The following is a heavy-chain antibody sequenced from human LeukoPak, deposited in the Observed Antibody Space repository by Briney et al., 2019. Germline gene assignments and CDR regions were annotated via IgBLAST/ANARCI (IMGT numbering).Heavy chain of an antibody. J-gene: IGHJ4*02. V-gene: IGHV4-39*07. CDR1: GGSISTTSYY. Sequence: SETLSLTCTVSGGSISTTSYYWAWIRQPPGKGLDWIGHIYYSGNTYYNPSLRSRVTISVDTSKNQFSLKLTSVTAADTAVYYCASLGYSSGRYGPIGYWGQGTLVTVSS. D-gene: IGHD6-19*01. CDR2: IYYSGNT. CDR3: ASLGYSSGRYGPIGY.